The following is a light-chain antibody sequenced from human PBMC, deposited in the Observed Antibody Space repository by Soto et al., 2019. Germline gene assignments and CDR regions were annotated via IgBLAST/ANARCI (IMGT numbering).Light chain of an antibody. Sequence: DIVLAQSPGTLSLSPGERATLSCRASQTVSSNYLAWYQQKFGQAPRLLIYGASSRATGIPDRFSGSGSGTDFTLNISRLEPEDFAVYYCQQYGSSPQTFGQGTRLDIK. J-gene: IGKJ5*01. CDR3: QQYGSSPQT. CDR2: GAS. CDR1: QTVSSNY. V-gene: IGKV3-20*01.